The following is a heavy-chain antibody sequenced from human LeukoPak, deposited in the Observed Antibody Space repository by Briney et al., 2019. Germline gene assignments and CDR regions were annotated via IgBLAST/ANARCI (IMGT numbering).Heavy chain of an antibody. Sequence: PSGTLSLTCGVSGGSISSSNWWSWVRQPPGKGLEWIGEIFHSGNTNYNPSLKSRVTTSVDKSKNQFSLKLSSVTAADTAVYFCARWLYGMDVWGRGTTVIVSS. V-gene: IGHV4-4*02. J-gene: IGHJ6*04. CDR1: GGSISSSNW. CDR3: ARWLYGMDV. D-gene: IGHD3-10*01. CDR2: IFHSGNT.